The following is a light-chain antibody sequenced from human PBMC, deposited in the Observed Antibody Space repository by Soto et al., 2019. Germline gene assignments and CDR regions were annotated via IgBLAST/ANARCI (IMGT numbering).Light chain of an antibody. CDR2: DVS. J-gene: IGLJ3*02. Sequence: QSALTQPRSVSGSPGQSVTISCTGTSSDVGEYNYVSWYQQYPGKAPKLVIYDVSKRPSGVPDRFSGSKSGNTASLTISGLQAADDADGDYGSCAGRYTVWVFCGVTKVTVL. V-gene: IGLV2-11*02. CDR3: GSCAGRYTVWV. CDR1: SSDVGEYNY.